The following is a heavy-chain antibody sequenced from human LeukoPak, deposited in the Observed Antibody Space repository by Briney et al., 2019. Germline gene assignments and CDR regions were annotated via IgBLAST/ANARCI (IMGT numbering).Heavy chain of an antibody. J-gene: IGHJ6*02. Sequence: SVKVSCKASGGTFIIYAISWVRQAPGQGLEWMGRIIPIFGIANYAQKFQGRVTITADKSTSTAYMELSSLRSEDTAVYYCARVTEYYDFWSGLPDYYYYGMDVWGQGTTVTVSS. CDR2: IIPIFGIA. CDR3: ARVTEYYDFWSGLPDYYYYGMDV. V-gene: IGHV1-69*10. D-gene: IGHD3-3*01. CDR1: GGTFIIYA.